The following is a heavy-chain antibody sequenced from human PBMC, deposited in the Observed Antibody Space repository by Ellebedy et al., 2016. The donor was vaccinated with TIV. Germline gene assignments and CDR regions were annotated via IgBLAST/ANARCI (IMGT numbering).Heavy chain of an antibody. CDR1: GFTFSSYG. J-gene: IGHJ2*01. Sequence: GESLKISXAASGFTFSSYGMHWVRQAPGKGLEWVSSISSSSSYIYYADSVKGRFTISRDNAKNSLYLQMNSLRAEDTAVYYCAKDGYCSSTSCYPGLDLWGRGTLVTVSS. D-gene: IGHD2-2*03. V-gene: IGHV3-21*01. CDR3: AKDGYCSSTSCYPGLDL. CDR2: ISSSSSYI.